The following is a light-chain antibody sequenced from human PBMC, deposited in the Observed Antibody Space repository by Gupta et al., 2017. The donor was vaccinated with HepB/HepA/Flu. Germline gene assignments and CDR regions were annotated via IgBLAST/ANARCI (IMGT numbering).Light chain of an antibody. CDR1: QSINSKY. Sequence: EIVLTQSPGTLSLSPGERATLSCRASQSINSKYLAWYQQKPGQANRLLIYGASSRATGITVRFSGSGSGTDFTRPRKSMESDDCEGYDGQPNDKFGQGTKVEIK. J-gene: IGKJ2*01. CDR3: QPNDK. CDR2: GAS. V-gene: IGKV3-20*01.